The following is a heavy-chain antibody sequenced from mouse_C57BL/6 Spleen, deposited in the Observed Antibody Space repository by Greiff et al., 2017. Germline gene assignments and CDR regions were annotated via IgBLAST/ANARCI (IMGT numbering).Heavy chain of an antibody. CDR2: IRNKANNHAT. D-gene: IGHD2-3*01. J-gene: IGHJ2*01. Sequence: EVKVEESGGGLVQPGGSMKLSCAASGFTFSDAWMDWVRQSPEKGLEWVAEIRNKANNHATYYAESVKGRFTISRYDSKSSVYLQMNSLRAEDTGIYYCTPYDGYYVGYWGQGTTLTVSS. CDR3: TPYDGYYVGY. V-gene: IGHV6-6*01. CDR1: GFTFSDAW.